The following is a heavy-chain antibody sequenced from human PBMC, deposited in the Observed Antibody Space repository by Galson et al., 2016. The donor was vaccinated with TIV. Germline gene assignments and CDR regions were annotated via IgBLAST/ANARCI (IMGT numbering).Heavy chain of an antibody. CDR3: VREVEEKLLN. CDR2: MNRGGTIK. CDR1: GFTLTSYW. V-gene: IGHV3-74*03. D-gene: IGHD2-15*01. J-gene: IGHJ4*02. Sequence: SLRLSCAASGFTLTSYWMHWVRQVPGKGLFWVSSMNRGGTIKLYAESVRGRFTISRDSVKNTLFLQMNVLSGDDTAVYLCVREVEEKLLNWGQGTLVTVSS.